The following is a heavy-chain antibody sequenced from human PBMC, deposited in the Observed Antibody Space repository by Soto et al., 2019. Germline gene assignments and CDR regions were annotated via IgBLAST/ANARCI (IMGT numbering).Heavy chain of an antibody. J-gene: IGHJ4*02. CDR1: GFTFSNYW. Sequence: EVQLVESGGGLVQPGGSLRLSCATSGFTFSNYWMHWVRQAPGKGPVWVSRINEDESNTNYADSVKGRFTISRDNAKNTLYLQMNSLRAEDTAVYYCARGLFLDYWGQGTRVTASS. D-gene: IGHD3-3*01. CDR3: ARGLFLDY. CDR2: INEDESNT. V-gene: IGHV3-74*01.